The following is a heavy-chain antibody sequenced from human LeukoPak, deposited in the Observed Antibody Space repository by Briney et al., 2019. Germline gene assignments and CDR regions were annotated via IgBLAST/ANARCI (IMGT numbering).Heavy chain of an antibody. Sequence: ASVKVSCKASGYTFTSYGISWVRQAPGQGLEWMGWISAYNGNTNYAQKLQGRVTMTTDTSTSTAYMELRSLRSDDTAVYCCAVGGPYYYDSSGYYFWGQGTLVTVSS. CDR1: GYTFTSYG. D-gene: IGHD3-22*01. CDR3: AVGGPYYYDSSGYYF. V-gene: IGHV1-18*01. CDR2: ISAYNGNT. J-gene: IGHJ4*02.